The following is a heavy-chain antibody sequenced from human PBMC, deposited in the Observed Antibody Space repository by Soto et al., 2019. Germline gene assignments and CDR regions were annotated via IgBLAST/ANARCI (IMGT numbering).Heavy chain of an antibody. CDR3: AKGSSGGF. D-gene: IGHD3-16*01. CDR2: ISYDGSNK. V-gene: IGHV3-30*18. Sequence: VQLVESGGGVVQPGRSLRLSCAASGFTFSSYGMHWVRQAPGKGLEWVAVISYDGSNKYYAYSVKGRFTISRDNSKNTLYLQMNSLRAEDTAVYYCAKGSSGGFWGQGTLVTVSS. J-gene: IGHJ4*02. CDR1: GFTFSSYG.